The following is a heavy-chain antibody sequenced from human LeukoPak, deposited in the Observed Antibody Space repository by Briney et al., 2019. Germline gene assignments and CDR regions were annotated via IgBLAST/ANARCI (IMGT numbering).Heavy chain of an antibody. CDR2: VSDTGRDT. V-gene: IGHV3-23*01. CDR3: AKRVPYSSSSVYFDS. J-gene: IGHJ4*02. Sequence: GGSLRLSCSASGFTFSSYGMSWVRQAPGEGLEWVSAVSDTGRDTYYADSVKGRFTISKDNSKNTLFLQMNSRRAEDTAVYYCAKRVPYSSSSVYFDSWGQGTLVTVFS. CDR1: GFTFSSYG. D-gene: IGHD6-6*01.